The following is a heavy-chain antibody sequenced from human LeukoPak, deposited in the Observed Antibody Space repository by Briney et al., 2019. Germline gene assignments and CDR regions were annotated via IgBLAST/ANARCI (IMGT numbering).Heavy chain of an antibody. J-gene: IGHJ4*02. CDR2: ISAYNGNT. D-gene: IGHD6-19*01. CDR1: GYTFTSYG. CDR3: ARDRPSEAVAGTTDY. V-gene: IGHV1-18*04. Sequence: GASVKVSCKASGYTFTSYGISWVRQAPGQGLEWMGWISAYNGNTNYAQKLQGRVTMTTDTSTSTAYTELRSLRSGDTAVYYCARDRPSEAVAGTTDYWGQGTLVTVSS.